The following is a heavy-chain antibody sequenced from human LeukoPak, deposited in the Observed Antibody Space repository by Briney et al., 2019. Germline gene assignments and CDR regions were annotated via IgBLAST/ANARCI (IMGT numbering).Heavy chain of an antibody. J-gene: IGHJ6*03. V-gene: IGHV4-34*01. CDR2: INRSGTT. CDR3: ARVSPYYMDV. Sequence: SETLSLICALYGGSFSTYYWSWIRQPPGKGLEWIGEINRSGTTNYSPSLKSRVTISVETSKNLFSLKLNSVTAADTAMYYCARVSPYYMDVWGKGTTVTVSS. CDR1: GGSFSTYY.